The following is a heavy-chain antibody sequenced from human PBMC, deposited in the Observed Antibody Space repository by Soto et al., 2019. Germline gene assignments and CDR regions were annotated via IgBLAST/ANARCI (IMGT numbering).Heavy chain of an antibody. CDR3: ARREIPSSTPY. CDR2: IYYSGST. V-gene: IGHV4-59*08. Sequence: SETLSLTCTVSGGSISSYYWSWIRQPPGKGLEWIGYIYYSGSTNYNPSLKSRVTISVDTSKNQFSLKLSSVTAADTAVYYCARREIPSSTPYWGQGTLVTVSS. D-gene: IGHD2-15*01. J-gene: IGHJ4*02. CDR1: GGSISSYY.